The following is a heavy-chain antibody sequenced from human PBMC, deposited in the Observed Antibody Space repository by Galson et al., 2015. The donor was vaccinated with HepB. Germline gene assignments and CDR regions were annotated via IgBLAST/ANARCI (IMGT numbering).Heavy chain of an antibody. J-gene: IGHJ4*02. CDR2: IVVGSGNT. CDR3: AASRSGYYSLFDY. V-gene: IGHV1-58*02. CDR1: GFTFTSSA. Sequence: SVKVSCKASGFTFTSSAMQWVRQARGQRLEWIGWIVVGSGNTNYAQKFQERVTITRDMSTSTAYMELSSLRSEDTAVYYCAASRSGYYSLFDYWGQGTLVTVSS. D-gene: IGHD3-22*01.